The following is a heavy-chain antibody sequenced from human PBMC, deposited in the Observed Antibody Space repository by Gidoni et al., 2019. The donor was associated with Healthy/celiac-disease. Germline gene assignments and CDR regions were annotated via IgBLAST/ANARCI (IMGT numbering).Heavy chain of an antibody. CDR2: IIPIFGTA. V-gene: IGHV1-69*06. CDR1: GGTFSSYA. J-gene: IGHJ4*02. Sequence: QVQLVQSGAEVKKPGSSVKVSCKASGGTFSSYAISWVRQAPGQGLEWMGGIIPIFGTANYAQKFQGRVTITADKSTSTAYMELSSLRSEDTAVYYCARDRGLRGPTGGRYFDYWGQGTLVTVSS. CDR3: ARDRGLRGPTGGRYFDY. D-gene: IGHD7-27*01.